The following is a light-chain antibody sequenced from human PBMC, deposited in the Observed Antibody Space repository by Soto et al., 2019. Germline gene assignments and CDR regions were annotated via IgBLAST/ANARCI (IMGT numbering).Light chain of an antibody. Sequence: VPLSLSPSSMSASAEHRFVITCRASQSISNHLNWYQQKPGKAPKLLIFAASSSQSGVPSRFSGSRSGPDFTLTISSLQPEDFATYYCQQCYSRPPTFGEGTKVDIK. CDR3: QQCYSRPPT. V-gene: IGKV1-39*01. CDR1: QSISNH. CDR2: AAS. J-gene: IGKJ4*02.